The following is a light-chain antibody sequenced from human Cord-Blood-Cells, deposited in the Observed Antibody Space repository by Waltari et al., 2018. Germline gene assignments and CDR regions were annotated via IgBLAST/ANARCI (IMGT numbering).Light chain of an antibody. V-gene: IGLV2-23*02. CDR2: EVS. Sequence: QSALTQPASVSGSPGQSITISCTGTSSDVGRYNLVSWYQQHPGKAPKLMIYEVSKRPSGVSNRFSGSKSGNTTSLTISGLQAEDEADYYCCSYAGSRLVFGGGTKLTVL. CDR1: SSDVGRYNL. J-gene: IGLJ2*01. CDR3: CSYAGSRLV.